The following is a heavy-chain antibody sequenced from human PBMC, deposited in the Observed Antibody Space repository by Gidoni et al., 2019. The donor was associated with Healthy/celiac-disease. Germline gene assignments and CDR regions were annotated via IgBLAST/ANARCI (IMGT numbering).Heavy chain of an antibody. V-gene: IGHV4-31*03. D-gene: IGHD1-1*01. CDR2: IYYSGST. Sequence: QVQLQESGPGLVKPSQTLSLTCTVSGGSISRGGYYWSWIRQHPGKGLEWIGYIYYSGSTYYTPSLKSRVTISVDTSTNQFSLKLSSVTAADTAVYYCARWAFPERPEYFQHWGQGTLVTVSS. J-gene: IGHJ1*01. CDR1: GGSISRGGYY. CDR3: ARWAFPERPEYFQH.